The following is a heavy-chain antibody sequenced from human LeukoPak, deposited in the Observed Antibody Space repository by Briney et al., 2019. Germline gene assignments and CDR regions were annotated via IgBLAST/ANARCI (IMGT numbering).Heavy chain of an antibody. J-gene: IGHJ4*02. CDR2: ISYDGIKK. D-gene: IGHD2-15*01. CDR3: AGSYSYYLDY. Sequence: GGYLRLSCAASGFSISSYGMHWVRQAPGKGLEWVAIISYDGIKKYYADSVNGRFTISRDESENTVFLQMNNLSAEDTAVYYCAGSYSYYLDYWGQGTLVTVSS. CDR1: GFSISSYG. V-gene: IGHV3-30*03.